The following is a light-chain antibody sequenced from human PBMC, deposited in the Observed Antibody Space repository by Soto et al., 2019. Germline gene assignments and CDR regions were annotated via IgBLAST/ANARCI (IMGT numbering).Light chain of an antibody. V-gene: IGLV2-14*01. CDR1: SSDVGGYNY. J-gene: IGLJ2*01. CDR3: SSYTSSSTLTVV. Sequence: QSALTQPASVSGSPGQSITISCTGTSSDVGGYNYLSWYQQHPGKAPKLMIYDVSNRPSGVSNRFSGSKSGNTASLPISGLQAEDDADYYCSSYTSSSTLTVVFGGGTKLTVL. CDR2: DVS.